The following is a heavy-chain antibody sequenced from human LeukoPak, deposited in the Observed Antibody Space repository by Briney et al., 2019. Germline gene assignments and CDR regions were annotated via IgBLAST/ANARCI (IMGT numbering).Heavy chain of an antibody. D-gene: IGHD3-9*01. Sequence: SGGSLRLSCAASGFTFSSYAMSWVRQAPGKGLEWVSAISGSGGSTYYADSVKGRFTISRDNSKNTLYLQMNSLRAEDTAVYYCAGVLRYFDWYDYWGQGTLVTVSS. J-gene: IGHJ4*02. V-gene: IGHV3-23*01. CDR3: AGVLRYFDWYDY. CDR2: ISGSGGST. CDR1: GFTFSSYA.